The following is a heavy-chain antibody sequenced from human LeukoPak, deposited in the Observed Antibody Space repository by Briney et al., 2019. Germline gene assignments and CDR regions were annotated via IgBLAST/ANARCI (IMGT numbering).Heavy chain of an antibody. CDR3: AADDLSTGY. J-gene: IGHJ4*02. V-gene: IGHV1-58*02. Sequence: ASVKVSCKASGFTFVNSAIQWVRQARGQRLEWIGWIVVGSGNTNYAQKFQERVTITRDMPTSTAYMELSSLRSEDTAVYYCAADDLSTGYWGQGTLVTVSS. CDR2: IVVGSGNT. CDR1: GFTFVNSA. D-gene: IGHD5/OR15-5a*01.